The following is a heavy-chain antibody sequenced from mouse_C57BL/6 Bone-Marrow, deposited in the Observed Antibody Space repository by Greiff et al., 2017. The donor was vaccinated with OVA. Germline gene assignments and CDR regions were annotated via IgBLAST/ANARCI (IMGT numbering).Heavy chain of an antibody. Sequence: VKLQESGAELARPGASVKLSCKASGYTFTSYGISWVKQRTGQGLEWIGEIYPRSGNTYYNEKFKGKATLTADKSSSTAYMELRSLTSEDSAVYFCARGTTVVEDYVMDYWGQGTSVTVSS. CDR1: GYTFTSYG. D-gene: IGHD1-1*01. CDR3: ARGTTVVEDYVMDY. J-gene: IGHJ4*01. CDR2: IYPRSGNT. V-gene: IGHV1-81*01.